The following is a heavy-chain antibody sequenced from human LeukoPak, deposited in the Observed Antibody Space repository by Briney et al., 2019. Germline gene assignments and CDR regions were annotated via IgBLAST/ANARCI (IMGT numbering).Heavy chain of an antibody. CDR1: GYSFTSYW. CDR3: ARLLYCGGGSCPHEGWFDP. Sequence: GESLKISCKGSGYSFTSYWIGWVRQMPGKGLEWMGTIYPGDSDTRYSPSFQGQVTISADKSISTAYLQWSSLKASDTAMYYCARLLYCGGGSCPHEGWFDPWGQGTLVTVSS. V-gene: IGHV5-51*01. CDR2: IYPGDSDT. D-gene: IGHD2-15*01. J-gene: IGHJ5*02.